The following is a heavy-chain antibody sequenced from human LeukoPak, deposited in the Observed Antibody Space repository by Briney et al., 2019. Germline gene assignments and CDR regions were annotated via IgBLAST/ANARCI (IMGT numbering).Heavy chain of an antibody. Sequence: SETLSLTCTVSGGSISSGGYYWSWIRQHPGKGLEWIGYIYYSGSTYYNPSLKSRVTISVDTSKNQSSLKLSSVTAADTAVYYCARSPVGYSSSWYWFDPWGQGTLVTVSS. J-gene: IGHJ5*02. CDR1: GGSISSGGYY. D-gene: IGHD6-13*01. CDR2: IYYSGST. CDR3: ARSPVGYSSSWYWFDP. V-gene: IGHV4-31*03.